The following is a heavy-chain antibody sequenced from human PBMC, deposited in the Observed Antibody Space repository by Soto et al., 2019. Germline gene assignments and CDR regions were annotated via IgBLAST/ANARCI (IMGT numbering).Heavy chain of an antibody. V-gene: IGHV3-30-3*01. D-gene: IGHD3-22*01. Sequence: GGSLRLSCAASGFTFSSYAMHWVRQAPGKGLEWVAVISYDGSNKYYADSVKGRFTISRDNSKNTLYLQMNSLRAEDTAVYYCARAPYYYDSSGYQYWGQGTLVTVSS. CDR3: ARAPYYYDSSGYQY. CDR2: ISYDGSNK. CDR1: GFTFSSYA. J-gene: IGHJ4*02.